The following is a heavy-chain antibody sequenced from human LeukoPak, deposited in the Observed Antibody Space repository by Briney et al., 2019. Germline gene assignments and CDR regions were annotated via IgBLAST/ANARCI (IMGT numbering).Heavy chain of an antibody. Sequence: ASVKVSCKASGYTFTSYYMHCVRQAPGQGLEWMGIINPSGGSTSYAQKFQGRVTMTRDTSTSTVYMELSSLRSEDTAVYYCARGVHSVLEWLSSLYYYYGMDVWGQGTTVTVSS. CDR1: GYTFTSYY. CDR3: ARGVHSVLEWLSSLYYYYGMDV. D-gene: IGHD3-3*01. V-gene: IGHV1-46*01. CDR2: INPSGGST. J-gene: IGHJ6*02.